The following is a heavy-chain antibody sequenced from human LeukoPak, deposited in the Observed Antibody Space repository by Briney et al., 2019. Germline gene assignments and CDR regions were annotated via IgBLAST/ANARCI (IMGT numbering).Heavy chain of an antibody. CDR3: ERHRSTAYFGY. Sequence: SETLSLTSTVSFGSICSSNRGCIRQPPGKGLEWLGRIYYSGSTFYNPSLKSRVTISVDTSNNQFSLRLSSLTAAETAVYYCERHRSTAYFGYGGHGTLGTGSS. CDR2: IYYSGST. V-gene: IGHV4-39*01. J-gene: IGHJ4*03. CDR1: FGSICSSN.